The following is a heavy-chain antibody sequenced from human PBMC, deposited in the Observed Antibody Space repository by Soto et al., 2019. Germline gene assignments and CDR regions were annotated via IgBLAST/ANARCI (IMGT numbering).Heavy chain of an antibody. J-gene: IGHJ4*02. Sequence: GGSLRLSCAASRFKFSDYSMNWVRQAPGKGLEWVSSISPRSAYIHYADAVKGRFIISRDDGKNALILQMNSLRAEDTAVYYCATLIKTYYDDSSGYSQDYWRQGTLVTVSS. CDR3: ATLIKTYYDDSSGYSQDY. V-gene: IGHV3-21*01. CDR2: ISPRSAYI. D-gene: IGHD3-22*01. CDR1: RFKFSDYS.